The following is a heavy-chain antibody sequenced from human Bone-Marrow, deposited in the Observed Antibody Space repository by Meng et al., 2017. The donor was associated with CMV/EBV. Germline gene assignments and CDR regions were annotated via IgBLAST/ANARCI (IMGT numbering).Heavy chain of an antibody. Sequence: SLKISCAASGFTFDDYAMHWVRQAPGKGLECVSGISWNSGSIGYADSVKGRFTISRDNAKNSLYLQMNSLRAEDTALYYCAKDMYSSAYGYFQHWGQGTLVTVSS. V-gene: IGHV3-9*01. J-gene: IGHJ1*01. CDR2: ISWNSGSI. CDR3: AKDMYSSAYGYFQH. CDR1: GFTFDDYA. D-gene: IGHD6-6*01.